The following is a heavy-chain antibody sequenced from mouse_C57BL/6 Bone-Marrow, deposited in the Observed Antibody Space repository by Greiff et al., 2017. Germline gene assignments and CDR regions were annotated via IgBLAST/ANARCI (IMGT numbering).Heavy chain of an antibody. CDR3: ARLAIYYGNYAWFAY. D-gene: IGHD2-1*01. V-gene: IGHV1-69*01. CDR2: IDPSDSYT. Sequence: QVQLQQPGAELVMPGASVKLSCKASGYTFTSYWMHWVKQRPGQGLEWIGEIDPSDSYTNYNQKFKGKSTSTVDKSSSTAYMQLSSLTSEDSAVYYCARLAIYYGNYAWFAYWGQGTLVTVSA. J-gene: IGHJ3*01. CDR1: GYTFTSYW.